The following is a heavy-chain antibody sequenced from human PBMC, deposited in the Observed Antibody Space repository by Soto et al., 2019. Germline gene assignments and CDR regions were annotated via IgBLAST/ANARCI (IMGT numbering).Heavy chain of an antibody. CDR3: ARGGGFGELLNWFDP. CDR1: GGSISSYY. D-gene: IGHD3-10*01. J-gene: IGHJ5*02. V-gene: IGHV4-59*01. CDR2: IYYSGST. Sequence: QVQLQESGPGLVKPSETLSLTCTVSGGSISSYYWSWIRQPPGKGLEWIGYIYYSGSTNYNPSLKSRVTISVDTSKNQSSLKLSSVTAADTAVYYCARGGGFGELLNWFDPWGQGTLVTVSS.